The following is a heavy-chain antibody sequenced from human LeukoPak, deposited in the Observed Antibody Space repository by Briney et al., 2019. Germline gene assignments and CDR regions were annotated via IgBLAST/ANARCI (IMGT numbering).Heavy chain of an antibody. CDR1: GGSIRSHY. CDR3: ARADDSSGFYSNWFDP. V-gene: IGHV4-4*07. CDR2: IFTSGTT. D-gene: IGHD3-22*01. J-gene: IGHJ5*02. Sequence: PSETLSLTCSVSGGSIRSHYWSWLRQPAGKGLEWIGHIFTSGTTNYIPSLKSRVTISVDPSKNHFSLKLKSVIAADTAVYYCARADDSSGFYSNWFDPWGQGILVTVPS.